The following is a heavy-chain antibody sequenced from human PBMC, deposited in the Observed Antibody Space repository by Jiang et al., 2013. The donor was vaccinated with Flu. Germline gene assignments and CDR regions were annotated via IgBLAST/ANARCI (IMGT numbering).Heavy chain of an antibody. J-gene: IGHJ4*02. CDR1: GYTFSLYS. CDR3: ARDFGERATIMGSFDY. D-gene: IGHD5-24*01. V-gene: IGHV1-18*01. Sequence: PGASVKVSCTASGYTFSLYSISWVRQAPGQGLEWMGWISAYNGNTNYAQKLQGRVTMTTDSSTSTAYMELRSLRSDDTAVYYCARDFGERATIMGSFDYWGQGTLVTVSS. CDR2: ISAYNGNT.